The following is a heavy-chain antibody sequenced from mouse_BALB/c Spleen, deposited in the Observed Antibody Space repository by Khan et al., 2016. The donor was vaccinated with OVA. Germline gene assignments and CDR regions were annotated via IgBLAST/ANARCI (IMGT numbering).Heavy chain of an antibody. CDR3: ARGNYYGYYFDY. Sequence: VQLKESGPGLVKPSQSLSLTCTVTGYSITSGYAWNWIRQFPGNKLEWMGYISYSGVTSYTPSLKSRISITRDTSKNQFFLQLKSVTTEATSTYYCARGNYYGYYFDYWGQGTTLTVSS. D-gene: IGHD1-1*01. V-gene: IGHV3-2*02. CDR2: ISYSGVT. CDR1: GYSITSGYA. J-gene: IGHJ2*01.